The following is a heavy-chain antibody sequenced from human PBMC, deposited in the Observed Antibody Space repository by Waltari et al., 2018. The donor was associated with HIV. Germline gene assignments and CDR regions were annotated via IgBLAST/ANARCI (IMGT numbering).Heavy chain of an antibody. J-gene: IGHJ5*02. D-gene: IGHD2-2*01. CDR3: ARDLSGDCSSTSCGWFDP. CDR1: GGTFSSYA. Sequence: QVQPVQSGAEVKKPGSSVKVPCKASGGTFSSYAISWVRPAPGQGLEWMGGIIPIFGTANDAQKFQGRVTITADESTSTAYMELSSLRSEDTAVYYCARDLSGDCSSTSCGWFDPWGQGTLVTVSS. CDR2: IIPIFGTA. V-gene: IGHV1-69*01.